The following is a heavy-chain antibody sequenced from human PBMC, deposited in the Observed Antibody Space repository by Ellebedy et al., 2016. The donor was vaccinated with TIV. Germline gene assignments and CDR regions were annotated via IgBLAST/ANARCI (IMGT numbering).Heavy chain of an antibody. CDR1: GFSFSGYG. J-gene: IGHJ5*02. V-gene: IGHV3-33*08. CDR2: LWYNGNDR. Sequence: GESLKISCAASGFSFSGYGMHWVRQAPGRGLELVSVLWYNGNDRFSADSVKGRFTVSRDISKNILYLQMDSLRAEDTATYYCARDTDTNSQYSRLDPWGQGTLVIVSS. D-gene: IGHD2-8*01. CDR3: ARDTDTNSQYSRLDP.